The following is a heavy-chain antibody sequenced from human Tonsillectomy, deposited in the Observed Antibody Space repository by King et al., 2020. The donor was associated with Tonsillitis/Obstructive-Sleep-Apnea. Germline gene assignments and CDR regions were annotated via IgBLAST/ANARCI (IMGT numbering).Heavy chain of an antibody. CDR2: IDPSDSYI. Sequence: VQLVESGAEVKKPGESLRISCKGSGYSFTSYWINWVRQMPGKGLEWMGKIDPSDSYINYSPSFQGHVTISTDKSISTAYLQWSSLKASDTAMYYCARREGSGSYYPSPYGMDVWGQGTTVTVSS. V-gene: IGHV5-10-1*03. CDR1: GYSFTSYW. J-gene: IGHJ6*02. D-gene: IGHD3-10*01. CDR3: ARREGSGSYYPSPYGMDV.